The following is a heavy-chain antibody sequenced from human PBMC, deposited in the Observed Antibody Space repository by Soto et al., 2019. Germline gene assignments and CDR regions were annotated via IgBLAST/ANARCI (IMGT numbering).Heavy chain of an antibody. V-gene: IGHV4-31*03. CDR2: TYNSGST. J-gene: IGHJ5*02. D-gene: IGHD2-21*01. CDR3: ATLPPRIVVTLLPIPS. Sequence: PSETLSLTCTVSGGSISRGGYYWSWIRQNPGKGLEWIGYTYNSGSTYYNPSLRGRATISVDTSKNQFSLKLTSVTAADTAVYYCATLPPRIVVTLLPIPSWGQGIQVTVSS. CDR1: GGSISRGGYY.